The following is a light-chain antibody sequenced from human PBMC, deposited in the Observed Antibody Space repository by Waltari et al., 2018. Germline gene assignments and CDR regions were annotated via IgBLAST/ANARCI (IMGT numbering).Light chain of an antibody. V-gene: IGLV2-14*01. CDR3: NSYTTSSTQV. J-gene: IGLJ1*01. Sequence: QSALTQPASVSGSPGQSITISCTGTSGDVGGYNYVSGNQQHSGKAPKLMVYEVIKRPSGVSNSFSGSKSGNTASLTISGRQAEDEADYYCNSYTTSSTQVFGTGTKVTVL. CDR2: EVI. CDR1: SGDVGGYNY.